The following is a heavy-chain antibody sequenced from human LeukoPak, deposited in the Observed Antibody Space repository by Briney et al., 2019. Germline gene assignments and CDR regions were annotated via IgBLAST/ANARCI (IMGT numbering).Heavy chain of an antibody. Sequence: ASLKVSCKASGYTFASYYMPWVRQSPGQGLEWRRIFNPSGGSTSSAQTFQARVTITRDMSTRTIYMELSSLRSEDTAVYYWARDNGLSEVAGYFDYWGQGTLVTVSS. CDR1: GYTFASYY. D-gene: IGHD6-19*01. V-gene: IGHV1-46*01. J-gene: IGHJ4*02. CDR2: FNPSGGST. CDR3: ARDNGLSEVAGYFDY.